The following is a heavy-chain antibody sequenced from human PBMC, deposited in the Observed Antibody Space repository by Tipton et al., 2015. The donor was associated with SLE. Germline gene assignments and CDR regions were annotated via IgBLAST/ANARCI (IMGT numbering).Heavy chain of an antibody. CDR2: IYYSGST. V-gene: IGHV4-30-4*08. D-gene: IGHD3-9*01. J-gene: IGHJ4*02. CDR1: GGSISSGGYY. Sequence: TLSLTCTVSGGSISSGGYYWSWIRQPPGKGLEWIGYIYYSGSTYYNPSLKSRVTISVDTSKNQFSLKLSSVTAADTAVYYCASGPYYDILTGYYNDYFDYWGQGTLVTVSS. CDR3: ASGPYYDILTGYYNDYFDY.